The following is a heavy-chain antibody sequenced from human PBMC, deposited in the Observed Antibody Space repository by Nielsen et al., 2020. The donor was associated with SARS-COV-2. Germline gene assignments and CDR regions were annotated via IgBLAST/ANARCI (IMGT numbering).Heavy chain of an antibody. D-gene: IGHD1-1*01. J-gene: IGHJ5*01. Sequence: SETLSLTCAVSGDSVSSNDWWTWVRQSPGKGLEWIGEVSHSGSTNYSPSLKSRVTLSMDKSRRQFSLRLASVSAADTAVYFCARETASNWLDSWGQGTLVTVSS. V-gene: IGHV4-4*02. CDR1: GDSVSSNDW. CDR2: VSHSGST. CDR3: ARETASNWLDS.